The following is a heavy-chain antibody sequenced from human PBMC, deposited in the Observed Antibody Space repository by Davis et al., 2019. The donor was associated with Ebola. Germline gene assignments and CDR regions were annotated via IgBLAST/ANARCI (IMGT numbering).Heavy chain of an antibody. CDR1: GGTFSSYA. CDR3: ASGVVAAGQFDY. V-gene: IGHV1-69*04. CDR2: IIPILGIA. D-gene: IGHD6-13*01. J-gene: IGHJ4*02. Sequence: SVKVSCKASGGTFSSYAISWVRQAPGQGLEWMGRIIPILGIANYAQKFQGRVTITRDKSTSTAYMELSSLRSEDTAVYYCASGVVAAGQFDYWGQGTLVTVSS.